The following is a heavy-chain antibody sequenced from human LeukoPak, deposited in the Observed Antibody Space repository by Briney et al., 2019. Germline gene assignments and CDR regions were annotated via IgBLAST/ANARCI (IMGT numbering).Heavy chain of an antibody. V-gene: IGHV3-11*06. Sequence: PGGSLRLSCAASGFTFSDYYMSWIRQAPGKGLEWVSYISSSSSYTNYADSVKGRFTISRDNAKNSLYLQMNSLRAEDTAVYYCARKPTYYDFLPGYFASWGKGTLVTVSS. CDR2: ISSSSSYT. J-gene: IGHJ4*02. CDR1: GFTFSDYY. D-gene: IGHD3-9*01. CDR3: ARKPTYYDFLPGYFAS.